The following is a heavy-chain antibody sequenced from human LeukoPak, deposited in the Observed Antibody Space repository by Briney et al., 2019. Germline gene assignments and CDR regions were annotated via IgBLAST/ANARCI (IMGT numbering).Heavy chain of an antibody. CDR1: GFTVSVNY. Sequence: PGGSLRLSCAVSGFTVSVNYMSWVRQAPGKGLEWVSLIYSGGTTYYADSVKGRFTISRDNSKNTLYLQMNSLRAEDTAVYYCARRAGGYSHPYDYWGQGILVTVSS. CDR3: ARRAGGYSHPYDY. V-gene: IGHV3-53*01. J-gene: IGHJ4*02. CDR2: IYSGGTT. D-gene: IGHD4-23*01.